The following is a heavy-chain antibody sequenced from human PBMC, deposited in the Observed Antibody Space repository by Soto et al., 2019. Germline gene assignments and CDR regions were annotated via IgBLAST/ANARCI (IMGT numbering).Heavy chain of an antibody. CDR1: GFTFSNYD. Sequence: EVQLVESGGGLVQPGGSLRLSCAASGFTFSNYDMHWVRQVTGKGLEWVSGITTAGDTYYPGSVKGRFTISREKAKNSLYLQMNSLSAGDTAVYYCARELHGGRYGMDVWGQGTTVTVSS. CDR2: ITTAGDT. J-gene: IGHJ6*02. V-gene: IGHV3-13*04. CDR3: ARELHGGRYGMDV.